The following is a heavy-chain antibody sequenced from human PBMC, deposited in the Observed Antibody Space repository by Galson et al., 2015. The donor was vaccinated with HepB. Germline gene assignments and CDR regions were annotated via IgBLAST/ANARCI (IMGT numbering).Heavy chain of an antibody. CDR3: ARPAGRGYSTGRAPYYFDY. CDR1: GYSFPTYW. CDR2: IFPADSNT. V-gene: IGHV5-51*03. J-gene: IGHJ4*02. D-gene: IGHD6-19*01. Sequence: QSGAEVKKPVESLKISCKGSGYSFPTYWIGWVRQMPGKGLEWMGIIFPADSNTKYSPSFQGQVTISADMSISTAYLQWGSLKVSDTAMYYCARPAGRGYSTGRAPYYFDYWGQGTLVTVSS.